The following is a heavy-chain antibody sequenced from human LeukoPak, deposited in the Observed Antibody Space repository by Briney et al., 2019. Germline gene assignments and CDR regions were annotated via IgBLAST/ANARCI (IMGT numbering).Heavy chain of an antibody. D-gene: IGHD2-15*01. CDR2: INSDGSST. CDR1: GFTFSSYW. J-gene: IGHJ6*03. CDR3: ARVGGYCSGGSCYSYYYYYMDV. V-gene: IGHV3-74*01. Sequence: GGSLRLSCAASGFTFSSYWMHWVRQAPGKGLVWVSRINSDGSSTSYADSVKGRFTISRDNAKNTLYLQMNSLRAEDTAVYYCARVGGYCSGGSCYSYYYYYMDVWGKGTTVTVSS.